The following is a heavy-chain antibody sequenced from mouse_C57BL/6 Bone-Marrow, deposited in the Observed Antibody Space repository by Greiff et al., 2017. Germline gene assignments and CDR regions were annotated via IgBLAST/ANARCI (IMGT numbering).Heavy chain of an antibody. CDR2: IDPSDSYT. CDR3: AREDYYGSSSWFAY. V-gene: IGHV1-50*01. Sequence: VHLQQPGAELVKPGASVKLSCKASGYTFTSYWMQWVKQRPGQGLEWIGEIDPSDSYTNYNQKFKGKAKLTVDTSSSTAYMQLSSLTSEDSAVYYCAREDYYGSSSWFAYWGQGTLVTVSA. CDR1: GYTFTSYW. D-gene: IGHD1-1*01. J-gene: IGHJ3*01.